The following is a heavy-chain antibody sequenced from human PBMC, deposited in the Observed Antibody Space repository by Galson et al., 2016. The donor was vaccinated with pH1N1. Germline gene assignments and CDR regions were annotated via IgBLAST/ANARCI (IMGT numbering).Heavy chain of an antibody. V-gene: IGHV4-59*01. J-gene: IGHJ3*02. CDR2: IYYSGNT. D-gene: IGHD3-22*01. CDR3: AREWRYYDSSGFPINDAFDI. Sequence: LSLTCTVSGGSIGANYWSWIRQSPGGGLEWIGYIYYSGNTKYNPSLKGRVIISVDTSKNQFYLKLSSVTAADTAVYYCAREWRYYDSSGFPINDAFDIRGQGTVVTVSS. CDR1: GGSIGANY.